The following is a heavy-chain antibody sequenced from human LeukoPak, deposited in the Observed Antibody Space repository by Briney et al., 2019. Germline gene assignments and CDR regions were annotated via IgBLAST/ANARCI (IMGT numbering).Heavy chain of an antibody. CDR1: GLAFSGYT. D-gene: IGHD5/OR15-5a*01. Sequence: PGRSLRLPCAASGLAFSGYTMHWVPQAPGKGLQWVALISSEESNKYYADSVKGRFTISRDNSKNTLYLQINSLRAEDTAAYYCGKVYERNYYPGDKWYGMDVWGKGTTVTVSS. J-gene: IGHJ6*04. CDR3: GKVYERNYYPGDKWYGMDV. CDR2: ISSEESNK. V-gene: IGHV3-30*18.